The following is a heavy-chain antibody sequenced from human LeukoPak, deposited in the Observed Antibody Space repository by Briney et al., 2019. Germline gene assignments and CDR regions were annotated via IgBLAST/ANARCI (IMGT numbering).Heavy chain of an antibody. CDR2: IKPDGSEK. CDR1: GFTFSNYW. V-gene: IGHV3-7*01. D-gene: IGHD1-26*01. J-gene: IGHJ4*02. CDR3: ASGSYFDD. Sequence: GGSLRLSCAASGFTFSNYWMSWVRQAPGKGLECVANIKPDGSEKYYLDSVKGRFTHSRDNAKNSLYLQMNSLGAEDTAVYYCASGSYFDDWGQGTRVTVSS.